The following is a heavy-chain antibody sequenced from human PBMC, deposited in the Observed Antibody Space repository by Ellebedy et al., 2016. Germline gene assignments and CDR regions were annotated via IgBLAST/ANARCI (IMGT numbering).Heavy chain of an antibody. V-gene: IGHV3-21*01. Sequence: GESLKISXAASGFTFSSYSMNWVRQAPGKGLEWVSSISSSSSYIYYADSVKGRFTISRDNAKNSLYLQMNSLRAEDTAVYYCAGGDSEGSSLDDYWGQGTLVTVSS. D-gene: IGHD6-13*01. CDR1: GFTFSSYS. J-gene: IGHJ4*02. CDR2: ISSSSSYI. CDR3: AGGDSEGSSLDDY.